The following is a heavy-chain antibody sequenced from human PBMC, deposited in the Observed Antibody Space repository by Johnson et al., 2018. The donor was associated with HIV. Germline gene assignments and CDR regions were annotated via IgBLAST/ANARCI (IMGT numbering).Heavy chain of an antibody. CDR1: GFTVSSNY. Sequence: VQLVESGGALVQPGGSLRVSCAASGFTVSSNYMSWVRQAPGKGLEWVSAIYSGGSTYYADSVKGRFTISRDNSKNTLNLQMNSLRAEDTALYYCARDGPRGSYGAFDIWGQGTMVTVTS. CDR2: IYSGGST. D-gene: IGHD1-26*01. CDR3: ARDGPRGSYGAFDI. J-gene: IGHJ3*02. V-gene: IGHV3-66*01.